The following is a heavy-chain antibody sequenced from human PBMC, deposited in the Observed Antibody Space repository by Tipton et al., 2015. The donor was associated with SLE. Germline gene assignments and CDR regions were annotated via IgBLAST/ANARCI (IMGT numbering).Heavy chain of an antibody. Sequence: QLVQSGADVKKPGASMKVSCKTSGYTFSDYYIHWMRQAPGQGLEWIGIIITSEGRTNYAQKFWGRVSMTSDISTSTIYMELDSPASDDTAVYYCVRELVGGHFDYWGQGTLVTVSS. CDR2: IITSEGRT. V-gene: IGHV1-46*01. CDR3: VRELVGGHFDY. D-gene: IGHD3-16*01. CDR1: GYTFSDYY. J-gene: IGHJ4*02.